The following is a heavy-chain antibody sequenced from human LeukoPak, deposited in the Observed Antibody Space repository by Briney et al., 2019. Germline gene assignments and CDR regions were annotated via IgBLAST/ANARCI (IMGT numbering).Heavy chain of an antibody. CDR1: GFTVSGNY. D-gene: IGHD6-13*01. CDR2: IYSGGNT. CDR3: AGAHSSSWSVF. V-gene: IGHV3-53*01. J-gene: IGHJ5*01. Sequence: PGGSLRLSCAASGFTVSGNYMSWVRQAPGKGLEWVSVIYSGGNTYYADSVKGRFTISRDISRSTLYLQMNSLRAEDTAVYYCAGAHSSSWSVFWGRGTPVTVSS.